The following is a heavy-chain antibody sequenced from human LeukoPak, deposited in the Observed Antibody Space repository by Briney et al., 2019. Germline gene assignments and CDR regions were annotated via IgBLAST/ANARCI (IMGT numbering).Heavy chain of an antibody. CDR3: ARDAGYDFWTGYYDF. J-gene: IGHJ4*02. CDR1: GFXFRSYW. D-gene: IGHD3-3*01. CDR2: IKQDGSEK. V-gene: IGHV3-7*05. Sequence: PGGSLRLSCVASGFXFRSYWMSWVRQAPGKGQEWVATIKQDGSEKYYVDSVKGRFTTSRDIAQNSLYLQMNSLRAEDTAVYFCARDAGYDFWTGYYDFWGQGTLVTVSS.